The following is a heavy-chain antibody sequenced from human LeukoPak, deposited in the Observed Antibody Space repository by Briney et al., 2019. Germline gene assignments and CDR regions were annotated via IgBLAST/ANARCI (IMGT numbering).Heavy chain of an antibody. J-gene: IGHJ4*02. V-gene: IGHV3-9*01. Sequence: SGRSLRLSCAASGFTFDDYAMHWVRQAPGKGLEWVSGISWNSGSIGYADSVKGRFTISRDNAKNSLYLQMNSLRAEDTAVYYCASTGIAVAGIGSYYFDYWGQGTLVTVSS. CDR2: ISWNSGSI. D-gene: IGHD6-19*01. CDR3: ASTGIAVAGIGSYYFDY. CDR1: GFTFDDYA.